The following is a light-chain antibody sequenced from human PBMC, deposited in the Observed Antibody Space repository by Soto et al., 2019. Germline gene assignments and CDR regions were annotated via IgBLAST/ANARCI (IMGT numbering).Light chain of an antibody. CDR1: NNEGDGYNY. CDR2: DVS. Sequence: SALIQRASFSGSPGKSVTISRSKTNNEGDGYNYVSWYQQHPGKAPKLMIYDVSNRPSGVSNRFSGSKSGNTASLTISGLQAEDEADYYCSSHKSNSSLVFGTGTELTVL. CDR3: SSHKSNSSLV. J-gene: IGLJ1*01. V-gene: IGLV2-14*01.